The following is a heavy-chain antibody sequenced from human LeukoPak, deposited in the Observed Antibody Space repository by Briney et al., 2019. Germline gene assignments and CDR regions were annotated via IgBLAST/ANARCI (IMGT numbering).Heavy chain of an antibody. J-gene: IGHJ4*02. V-gene: IGHV3-13*01. CDR1: GFTFSAYD. Sequence: SGGSLRLSCAASGFTFSAYDMYWVRQATGKGLEWVSAIGPGGDTYYSDSVKDRFTISRENVKNSLYLQMNNLRAGDTAIYYCARVMPNSYNWIVDYFDYWGQGALVTVSS. D-gene: IGHD1-1*01. CDR3: ARVMPNSYNWIVDYFDY. CDR2: IGPGGDT.